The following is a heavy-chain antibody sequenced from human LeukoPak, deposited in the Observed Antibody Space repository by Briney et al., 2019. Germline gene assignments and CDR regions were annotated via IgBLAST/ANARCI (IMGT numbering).Heavy chain of an antibody. D-gene: IGHD5-24*01. V-gene: IGHV3-30*02. J-gene: IGHJ4*02. Sequence: GGSLRLSCAASGFTFSSYGMHWVRQAPGKGLEWVAFIRYDGSNKYYADSVKGRFTISRDNSKNTLYLQMNSLRAEDTAVYYCAKIGRDGYNSYFDYWGQGTLVTVSS. CDR3: AKIGRDGYNSYFDY. CDR1: GFTFSSYG. CDR2: IRYDGSNK.